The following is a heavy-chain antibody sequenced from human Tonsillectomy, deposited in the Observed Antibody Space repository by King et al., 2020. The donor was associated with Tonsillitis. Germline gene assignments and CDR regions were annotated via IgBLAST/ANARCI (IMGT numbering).Heavy chain of an antibody. J-gene: IGHJ2*01. CDR2: IKSKTDGETT. V-gene: IGHV3-15*01. D-gene: IGHD3-22*01. CDR1: GFTLSNAW. Sequence: VQLVESGGGLVKPGGSLRLTCAASGFTLSNAWISWVRQAPGKGLEWLGRIKSKTDGETTDYAAPVKGRFTISRDDSKNTLYLQMNSLKTEDTAMYYCTTGRDPHYYYDSNGYDGYWYFDLWGRGTLVTVSS. CDR3: TTGRDPHYYYDSNGYDGYWYFDL.